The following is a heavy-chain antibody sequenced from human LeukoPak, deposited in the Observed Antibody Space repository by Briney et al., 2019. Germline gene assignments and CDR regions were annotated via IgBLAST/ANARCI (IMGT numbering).Heavy chain of an antibody. CDR2: INHSGST. CDR3: ARGISYSSGWYYFDY. D-gene: IGHD6-19*01. J-gene: IGHJ4*02. Sequence: PSETLSLTCAVYGGSFSGYYWSWIRQLPGKGLEWIGEINHSGSTNYNPSLKSRVTISVDASKNQFSLKLSSVTAADTAVYYCARGISYSSGWYYFDYWGQGTLVTVSS. V-gene: IGHV4-34*01. CDR1: GGSFSGYY.